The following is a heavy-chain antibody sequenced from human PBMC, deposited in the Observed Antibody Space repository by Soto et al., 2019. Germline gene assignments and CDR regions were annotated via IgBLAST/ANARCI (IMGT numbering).Heavy chain of an antibody. V-gene: IGHV4-59*11. D-gene: IGHD4-17*01. CDR3: ERDNGYGALEYYFDY. CDR2: IYYSGST. J-gene: IGHJ4*02. CDR1: GGSSGSLY. Sequence: SQTMSLRRSVSGGSSGSLYWSCIRQPQRKGLERIGYIYYSGSTNYNPSLKSRVTISVDTSKNQFSLKLSSVTAADTAVYYCERDNGYGALEYYFDYWVQGTPVTVSS.